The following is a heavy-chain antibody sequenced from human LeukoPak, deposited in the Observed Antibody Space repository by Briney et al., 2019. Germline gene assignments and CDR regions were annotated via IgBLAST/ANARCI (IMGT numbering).Heavy chain of an antibody. D-gene: IGHD4-23*01. CDR2: INPNSGGT. V-gene: IGHV1-2*02. CDR3: ARVASGNSPFDY. J-gene: IGHJ4*02. Sequence: GASVKVSCKASGYTFTGYYMHWVRQAPRQGLEWMGWINPNSGGTNYAQKFQGRVTMTRDTSISTAYMELSRLRSDDTAVYYCARVASGNSPFDYWGQGTLVTVSS. CDR1: GYTFTGYY.